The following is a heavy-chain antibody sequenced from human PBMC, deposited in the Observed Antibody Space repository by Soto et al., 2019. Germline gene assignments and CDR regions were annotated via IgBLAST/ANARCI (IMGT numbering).Heavy chain of an antibody. CDR3: ARGTVNDRSCYCLATSCNTWFDP. CDR2: INDRGTT. Sequence: LALTWDVCGGSFSGYSCAWIIQPPGQGLERIGEINDRGTTKYNPSLESPFIISLVTSKNHFSLNPTSVPSGGTAAYYCARGTVNDRSCYCLATSCNTWFDPWGQGTLVTVSS. J-gene: IGHJ5*02. CDR1: GGSFSGYS. D-gene: IGHD2-2*02. V-gene: IGHV4-34*01.